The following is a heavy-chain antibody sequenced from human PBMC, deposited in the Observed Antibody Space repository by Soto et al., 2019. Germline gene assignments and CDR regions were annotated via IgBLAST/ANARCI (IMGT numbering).Heavy chain of an antibody. D-gene: IGHD3-3*01. J-gene: IGHJ3*02. CDR3: AKDLGTYYDFWSGYYDAFDI. V-gene: IGHV3-23*01. CDR2: ISGSGGST. CDR1: GFTFSSYV. Sequence: GGSLRLSCAASGFTFSSYVMSWVRQAPGKGLEWVSAISGSGGSTYYADSVKGRFTISRDNSKNTLYLQMNSLRAEDTAVYYCAKDLGTYYDFWSGYYDAFDIWGQGTMVTVSS.